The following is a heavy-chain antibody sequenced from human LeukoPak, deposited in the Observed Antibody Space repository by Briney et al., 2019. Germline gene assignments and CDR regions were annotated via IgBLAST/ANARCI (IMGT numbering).Heavy chain of an antibody. CDR3: ARRGRITMIVGYYYYMDV. D-gene: IGHD3-22*01. CDR2: VYHSGST. V-gene: IGHV4-4*02. Sequence: PSETLSLTCAVSGGSISSSYWWSWVRQPPGKGLEWIGEVYHSGSTNYNPSLKSRVTISVDTSKNQFSLKLSSVTAADAAVYYCARRGRITMIVGYYYYMDVWGKGTTVTVSS. CDR1: GGSISSSYW. J-gene: IGHJ6*03.